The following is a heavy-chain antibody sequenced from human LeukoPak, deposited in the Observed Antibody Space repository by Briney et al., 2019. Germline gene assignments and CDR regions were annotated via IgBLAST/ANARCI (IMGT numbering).Heavy chain of an antibody. Sequence: PGGSLRLSCAASGFTFSYYSMHWVRQAPGKGLEWVSSISSNSDYIYYADSVKGRFTISRDNAKNSLYLQMNSLRAEDTAMYYCARAAGRYSSGWYYFDYWGQGTLVTVSS. D-gene: IGHD6-19*01. CDR1: GFTFSYYS. J-gene: IGHJ4*02. CDR2: ISSNSDYI. V-gene: IGHV3-21*01. CDR3: ARAAGRYSSGWYYFDY.